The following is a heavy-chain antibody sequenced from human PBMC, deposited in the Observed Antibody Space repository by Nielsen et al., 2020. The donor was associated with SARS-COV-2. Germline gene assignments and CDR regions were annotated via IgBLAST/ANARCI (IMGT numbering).Heavy chain of an antibody. CDR1: GFTFSIYG. V-gene: IGHV3-30*03. CDR2: ISYDGSEK. Sequence: GESLKISCAASGFTFSIYGMHWVRQAPGKGLEWVAVISYDGSEKYYADSVEGRFTISRDNSKNTLYLQMNSLRAEDTAVYYCARESSRYLGGFDYWGQGTQVTVSS. J-gene: IGHJ4*02. D-gene: IGHD6-19*01. CDR3: ARESSRYLGGFDY.